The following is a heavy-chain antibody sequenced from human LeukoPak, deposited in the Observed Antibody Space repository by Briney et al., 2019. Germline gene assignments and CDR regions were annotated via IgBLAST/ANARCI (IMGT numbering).Heavy chain of an antibody. D-gene: IGHD2-2*01. J-gene: IGHJ6*03. V-gene: IGHV3-21*04. CDR1: AFSLNAYN. CDR3: AKIGVVPAAPSEAYMDV. Sequence: PGGSLRLSCAAYAFSLNAYNMNWVGQAPGMRLEWVSYSSYTCPYIYYSYSVKGRFTFFRDNSKNTLYLQTNSLRAQDTAVYYCAKIGVVPAAPSEAYMDVWGKGTTVTVSS. CDR2: SSYTCPYI.